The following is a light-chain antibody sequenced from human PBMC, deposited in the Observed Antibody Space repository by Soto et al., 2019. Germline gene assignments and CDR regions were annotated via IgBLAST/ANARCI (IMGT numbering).Light chain of an antibody. CDR2: SNT. V-gene: IGLV1-44*01. J-gene: IGLJ1*01. CDR1: SSNIGSNT. Sequence: QSVLTQPPSASGTPGQRVTISCSGRSSNIGSNTVIWYQQLPGTAPKLLISSNTQRPSGVPDRFSGSKSGTSASLAISGLQSEDEADYYCAAWDDSLNGFVFGTGTKVTV. CDR3: AAWDDSLNGFV.